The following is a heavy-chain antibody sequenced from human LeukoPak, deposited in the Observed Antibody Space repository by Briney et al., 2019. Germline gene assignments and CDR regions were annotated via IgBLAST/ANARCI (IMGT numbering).Heavy chain of an antibody. CDR1: GVTLSNYG. Sequence: PGGSLRVSCAVSGVTLSNYGMSWVRQAPGKGLEWVAGISDSGGATNYADSVKGRFTISRDNRKNTLYLQMNSLRAEDTAVYFCAKRGVVIRVILVGFHKQAYYFDSWGQGALVTVSS. CDR3: AKRGVVIRVILVGFHKQAYYFDS. V-gene: IGHV3-23*01. J-gene: IGHJ4*02. D-gene: IGHD3-22*01. CDR2: ISDSGGAT.